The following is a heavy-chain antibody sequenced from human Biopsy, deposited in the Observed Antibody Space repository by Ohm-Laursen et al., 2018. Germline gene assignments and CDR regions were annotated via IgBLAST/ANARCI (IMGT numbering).Heavy chain of an antibody. J-gene: IGHJ5*02. CDR1: GESSSGYF. CDR2: INQSGST. CDR3: ARDRDRRGWFDP. V-gene: IGHV4-34*01. D-gene: IGHD1-14*01. Sequence: GTLSLTCAVNGESSSGYFWNWIRQPPGKGLEWIGEINQSGSTKYNPSLKRRATLSADSSNSQFSLRLTSVTAADTAVYYCARDRDRRGWFDPWGQGTPVTVSS.